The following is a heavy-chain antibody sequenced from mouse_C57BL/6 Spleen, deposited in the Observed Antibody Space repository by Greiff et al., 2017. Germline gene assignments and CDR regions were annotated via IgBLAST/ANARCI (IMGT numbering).Heavy chain of an antibody. CDR2: IYPGSGST. CDR3: ARREGYYYAMDY. CDR1: GYTFTSYW. J-gene: IGHJ4*01. V-gene: IGHV1-55*01. Sequence: QVHVKQSGAELVKPGASVKMSCKASGYTFTSYWITWVKQRPGQGLEWIGDIYPGSGSTNYNEKFKSKATLTVDTSSSTAYMQLSSLTSEDSAVYYCARREGYYYAMDYWGQGTSVTVSS.